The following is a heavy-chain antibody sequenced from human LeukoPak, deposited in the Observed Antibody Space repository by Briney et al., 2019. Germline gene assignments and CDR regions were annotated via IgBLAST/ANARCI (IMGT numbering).Heavy chain of an antibody. Sequence: SQTLSLTCTVSGGSISRGSYYWSWIRQPAGKGLEWIGRIYTSGSPNYNPSLKSRVTISVDTSKNQFSLKLSSVTAADTAVDYCARTPCSGGSCYSRLYFDYWGQGTLVTVSS. CDR3: ARTPCSGGSCYSRLYFDY. V-gene: IGHV4-61*02. CDR1: GGSISRGSYY. J-gene: IGHJ4*02. CDR2: IYTSGSP. D-gene: IGHD2-15*01.